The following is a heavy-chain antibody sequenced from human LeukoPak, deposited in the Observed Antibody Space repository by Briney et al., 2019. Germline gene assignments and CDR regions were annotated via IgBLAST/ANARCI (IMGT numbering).Heavy chain of an antibody. J-gene: IGHJ5*02. D-gene: IGHD3-10*01. CDR2: IYYSGST. CDR1: GGSISSHY. Sequence: PSETLSLTCTVSGGSISSHYWSWIRQPPGKGLEWIGYIYYSGSTNYNPSLKSRVTISVDTSKNQFSLKLSSVTAADTAVYYCARVLWFGEFRWFDPWGQGTLVTVSS. CDR3: ARVLWFGEFRWFDP. V-gene: IGHV4-59*11.